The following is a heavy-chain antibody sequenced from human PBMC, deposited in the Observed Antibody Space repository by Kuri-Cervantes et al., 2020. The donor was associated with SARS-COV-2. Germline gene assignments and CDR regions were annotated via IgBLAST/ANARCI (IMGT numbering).Heavy chain of an antibody. V-gene: IGHV5-51*01. CDR1: GYSFASYW. Sequence: KVSCKGSGYSFASYWIGWVRQMPGKGLEWMGIIYPGDSDTRYSPSFQGQVTISADKSISTAYLQWSSLKASDTAMYYCARSAAPNAFDIWGQGTMVTVSS. CDR3: ARSAAPNAFDI. D-gene: IGHD6-25*01. CDR2: IYPGDSDT. J-gene: IGHJ3*02.